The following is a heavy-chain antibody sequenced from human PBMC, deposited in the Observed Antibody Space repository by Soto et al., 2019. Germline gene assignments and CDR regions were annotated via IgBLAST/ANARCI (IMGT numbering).Heavy chain of an antibody. CDR1: GFTFTSSA. J-gene: IGHJ4*02. V-gene: IGHV1-3*01. D-gene: IGHD5-18*01. Sequence: ASVKVSCKASGFTFTSSAMQWVRQARGQRLEWIGWIVVGNGNTKYSQKFQGRVTITRDTSASTAYMELSSLRSEDTAVYYCARDMGYSYGPGFDYWGQGTLVTVSS. CDR3: ARDMGYSYGPGFDY. CDR2: IVVGNGNT.